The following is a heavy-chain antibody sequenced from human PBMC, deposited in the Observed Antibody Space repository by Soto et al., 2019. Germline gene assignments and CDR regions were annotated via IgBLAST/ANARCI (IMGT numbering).Heavy chain of an antibody. J-gene: IGHJ4*02. CDR3: ARQVFGVVIPAPSDY. Sequence: PGESLKISCKGSGYSFTSYWISWVRQMPGKGLEWMGRIDPSDSYTNYSPSFQGHVTISADKSISTAYLQWSSLKASDTAMYYCARQVFGVVIPAPSDYCGQGTLVTVSS. CDR1: GYSFTSYW. CDR2: IDPSDSYT. V-gene: IGHV5-10-1*01. D-gene: IGHD3-3*01.